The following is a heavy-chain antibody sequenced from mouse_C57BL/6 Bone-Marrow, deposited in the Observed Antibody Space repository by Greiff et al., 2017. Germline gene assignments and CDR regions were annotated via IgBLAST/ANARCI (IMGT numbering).Heavy chain of an antibody. Sequence: VQLQQSGAELVRPGASVKLSCTASGFNIKDDYMHWVKQRPEQGLEWIGWIDPENGDTEYASKFKGKATITADTSSNTAYLQLSSLTSADTAVYYCTIFYGSSFYYFDYGGQGTTLTVSS. CDR3: TIFYGSSFYYFDY. J-gene: IGHJ2*01. D-gene: IGHD1-1*01. V-gene: IGHV14-4*01. CDR2: IDPENGDT. CDR1: GFNIKDDY.